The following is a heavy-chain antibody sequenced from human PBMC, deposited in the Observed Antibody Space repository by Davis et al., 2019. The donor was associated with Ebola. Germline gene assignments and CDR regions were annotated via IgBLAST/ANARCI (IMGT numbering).Heavy chain of an antibody. CDR3: ARVHVSAPYFDY. V-gene: IGHV4-30-4*01. J-gene: IGHJ4*02. CDR1: GGSISSGDYY. CDR2: IYYSGST. Sequence: PSETLSLTCTVSGGSISSGDYYWSWIRQPPGKGLEWIGYIYYSGSTYYNPSLKSRVTISVDTSKNQFSLKLSSVTAADTAVYYCARVHVSAPYFDYWGQGTLVTVSS.